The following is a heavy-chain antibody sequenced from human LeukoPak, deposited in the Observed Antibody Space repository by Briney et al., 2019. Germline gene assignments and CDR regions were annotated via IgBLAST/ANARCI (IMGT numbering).Heavy chain of an antibody. CDR1: GGSVSSSRYY. D-gene: IGHD4-17*01. J-gene: IGHJ4*02. Sequence: SETLSLTCSVSGGSVSSSRYYWDWIRQPPGKGLEWIGSIFYSGSTYYNPSLKSRVTISVDTSKNQFSLKLSSVTAADTAVYYCARRTHDYGDYVDYWGQGTLVTVSS. CDR3: ARRTHDYGDYVDY. CDR2: IFYSGST. V-gene: IGHV4-39*01.